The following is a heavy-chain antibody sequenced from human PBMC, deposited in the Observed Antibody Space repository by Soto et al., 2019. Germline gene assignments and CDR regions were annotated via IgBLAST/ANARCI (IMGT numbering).Heavy chain of an antibody. V-gene: IGHV3-23*01. CDR1: GFTFSSYA. D-gene: IGHD4-4*01. CDR3: LRYSNYDRAYYYMDV. J-gene: IGHJ6*03. CDR2: ISGSGGST. Sequence: GGSLRLSCAASGFTFSSYAMSWVRQAPGKGLEWVSAISGSGGSTYYADSVKGRFTISRDNSKNTLYLQMNSLRAEDTAVYYCLRYSNYDRAYYYMDVWGKGTTVTVSS.